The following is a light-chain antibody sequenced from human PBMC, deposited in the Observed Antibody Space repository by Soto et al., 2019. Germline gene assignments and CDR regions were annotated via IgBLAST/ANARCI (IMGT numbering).Light chain of an antibody. CDR3: LQHRSYPWT. V-gene: IGKV1-17*03. Sequence: DIQMTQSPSAMSASVGDRVTITCRASQGITNSLAWCQQKPGKDTKRLIYAASSLQSGVPSRFSGSGSGTEFPLPIRSVQPEDVATYYCLQHRSYPWTFGQGTKVDIK. CDR2: AAS. J-gene: IGKJ1*01. CDR1: QGITNS.